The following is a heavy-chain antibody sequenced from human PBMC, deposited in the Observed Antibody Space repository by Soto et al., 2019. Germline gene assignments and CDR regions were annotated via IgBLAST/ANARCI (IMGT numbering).Heavy chain of an antibody. Sequence: SLRLSCAASGFTFSSYAMSWVRQAPGKRLEWVSGISGSGGSAFYADSVKGRLTISRDNSKNTLYLQMNSLRSEDTAVYYCAARATVTTWFDPWGQGTLVTVSS. V-gene: IGHV3-23*01. J-gene: IGHJ5*02. D-gene: IGHD4-4*01. CDR3: AARATVTTWFDP. CDR2: ISGSGGSA. CDR1: GFTFSSYA.